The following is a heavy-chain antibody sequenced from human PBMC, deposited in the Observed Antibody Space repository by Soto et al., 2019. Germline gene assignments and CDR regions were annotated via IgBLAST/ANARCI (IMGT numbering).Heavy chain of an antibody. CDR1: GFTFSSYA. CDR2: ISGSGGST. CDR3: AKDLFGGFGELFFWTYYYGMDV. D-gene: IGHD3-10*01. V-gene: IGHV3-23*01. Sequence: EVQLLESGGGLVQPGGSLRLSCAASGFTFSSYAMSWVRQAPGKGLEWVSAISGSGGSTYYADSVKGRFTISRANSKNTLYLQMNSLRAEDTAVYYCAKDLFGGFGELFFWTYYYGMDVWGQGTTVTVSS. J-gene: IGHJ6*02.